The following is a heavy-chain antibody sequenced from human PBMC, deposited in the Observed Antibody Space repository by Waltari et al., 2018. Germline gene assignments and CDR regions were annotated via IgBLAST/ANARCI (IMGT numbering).Heavy chain of an antibody. Sequence: QVQLQESGPGLVKPSETLSLTCTVSGGSISSHYWSWIRQPPGKGLEWIGYIYYSGSTNYNPSLKSRVTISVDTSKNQFSLKLSSVTAADTAVYYCARDKGGLWFRESHDYYYYGMDVWGQGTTVTVSS. J-gene: IGHJ6*02. CDR1: GGSISSHY. CDR3: ARDKGGLWFRESHDYYYYGMDV. V-gene: IGHV4-59*11. D-gene: IGHD3-10*01. CDR2: IYYSGST.